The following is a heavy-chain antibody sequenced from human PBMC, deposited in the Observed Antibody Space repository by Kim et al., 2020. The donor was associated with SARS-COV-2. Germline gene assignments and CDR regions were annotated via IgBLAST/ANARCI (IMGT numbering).Heavy chain of an antibody. V-gene: IGHV3-30*07. CDR3: ARDWARYSGSYYPMDV. D-gene: IGHD1-26*01. J-gene: IGHJ6*03. Sequence: DSVKGRFTIYRDNSKNTLYLQMNSLRAEDTAVYYCARDWARYSGSYYPMDVWGKGTTVTVSS.